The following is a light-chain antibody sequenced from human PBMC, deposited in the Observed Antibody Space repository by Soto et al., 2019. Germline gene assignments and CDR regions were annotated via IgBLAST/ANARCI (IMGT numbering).Light chain of an antibody. Sequence: EFVLTQSPGTLSLSPGERATLSCRASQTVRNNYLAWYQQKPGQAPRLLIYDASSRATGIPDRFSGGGSGTDFTLNISRLEPEDFAVYYCPQFSSYPLTFGGGTKVEIK. V-gene: IGKV3-20*01. CDR3: PQFSSYPLT. CDR2: DAS. CDR1: QTVRNNY. J-gene: IGKJ4*01.